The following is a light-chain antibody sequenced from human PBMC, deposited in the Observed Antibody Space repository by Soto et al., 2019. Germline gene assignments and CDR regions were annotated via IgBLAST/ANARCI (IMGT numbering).Light chain of an antibody. CDR2: KAS. V-gene: IGKV1-5*03. Sequence: DSPMTQSPSTLSASVGDRVTITCRASQSISSWLAWYQQKPGKAPKLLIYKASSLESGVPSRFSGSGSGTEFTLTISSLQPDDFATYYCQQYNSYPWTFGQGTKVEIK. CDR1: QSISSW. CDR3: QQYNSYPWT. J-gene: IGKJ1*01.